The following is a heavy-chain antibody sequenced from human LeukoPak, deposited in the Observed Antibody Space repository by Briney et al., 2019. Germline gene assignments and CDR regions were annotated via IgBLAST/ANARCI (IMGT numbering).Heavy chain of an antibody. Sequence: GGSLRLSCAASGFTFSSYSMNWVRQAPGKGLEWVSYISSSSSTIYYADSVKGRFTISRDNAKNSLYLQMNSLRAEDTAVYYCARDRIFWVGAPNPATWGQGTLVTVSS. D-gene: IGHD1-26*01. CDR1: GFTFSSYS. V-gene: IGHV3-48*01. CDR3: ARDRIFWVGAPNPAT. J-gene: IGHJ5*02. CDR2: ISSSSSTI.